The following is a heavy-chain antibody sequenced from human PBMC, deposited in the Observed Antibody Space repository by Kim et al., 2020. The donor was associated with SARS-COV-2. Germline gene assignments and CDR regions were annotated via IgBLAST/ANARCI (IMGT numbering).Heavy chain of an antibody. V-gene: IGHV3-30*07. Sequence: VKGRFTISMYNSKNTLYLQMNSRRAEDTAVYYCARDLYYYGSGSYYGVDYWGQGTLVTVSS. J-gene: IGHJ4*02. CDR3: ARDLYYYGSGSYYGVDY. D-gene: IGHD3-10*01.